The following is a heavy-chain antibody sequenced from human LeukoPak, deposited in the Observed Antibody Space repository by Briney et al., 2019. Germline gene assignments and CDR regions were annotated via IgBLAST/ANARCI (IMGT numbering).Heavy chain of an antibody. J-gene: IGHJ4*02. CDR3: ARASHDYGDYSHFDY. CDR2: IYHGGST. D-gene: IGHD4-17*01. CDR1: GGSISSRNW. Sequence: LETLSLTCAVSGGSISSRNWWSWVRQPPGKGLEWLGEIYHGGSTNYNPSLKTRVTISVDKSKNQFSLKLSSVTAADTAVYYCARASHDYGDYSHFDYWGQGTLVTVSS. V-gene: IGHV4-4*02.